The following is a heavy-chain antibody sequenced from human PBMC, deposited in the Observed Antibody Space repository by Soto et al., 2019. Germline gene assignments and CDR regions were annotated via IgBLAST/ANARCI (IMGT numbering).Heavy chain of an antibody. J-gene: IGHJ5*02. V-gene: IGHV1-2*02. CDR1: GYTFTGYY. Sequence: AASVKVSCKASGYTFTGYYMHWVRQAPGQGLEWMGCINPNSGGTNYAQKFQGRVTMTRDTSISTAYMELSRLRSDDTAVYYCARDLFGENWFDPWGQGALVTVSS. D-gene: IGHD3-10*01. CDR2: INPNSGGT. CDR3: ARDLFGENWFDP.